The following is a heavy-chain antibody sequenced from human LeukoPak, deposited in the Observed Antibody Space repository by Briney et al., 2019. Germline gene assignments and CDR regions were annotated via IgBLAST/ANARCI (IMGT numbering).Heavy chain of an antibody. J-gene: IGHJ6*03. CDR3: AKSGEISRYCSGGSCYLYYYYYMDV. V-gene: IGHV3-30*18. D-gene: IGHD2-15*01. CDR1: GFTFSSYG. Sequence: GGSLRLSCAASGFTFSSYGMHWVRQAPGKGLEWVAVISYDGSNKYYADSVKGRFTISRDNSKNTLYLQKNSLRAEDTAVYYCAKSGEISRYCSGGSCYLYYYYYMDVWGKGTTVTVSS. CDR2: ISYDGSNK.